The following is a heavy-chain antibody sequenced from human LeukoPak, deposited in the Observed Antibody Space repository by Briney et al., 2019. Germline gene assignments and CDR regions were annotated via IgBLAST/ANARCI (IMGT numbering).Heavy chain of an antibody. J-gene: IGHJ4*02. Sequence: GGSLRLSCAASGFTFSSYAMNWVRQAPGKGVEWVSGISGSGGSTYYADSVKGRFTISRDNSKNTVYLQMNSLRAEDTAVYYCAKSPDSSGYYYFDYWGQGTLVTVSS. CDR2: ISGSGGST. V-gene: IGHV3-23*01. CDR1: GFTFSSYA. D-gene: IGHD3-22*01. CDR3: AKSPDSSGYYYFDY.